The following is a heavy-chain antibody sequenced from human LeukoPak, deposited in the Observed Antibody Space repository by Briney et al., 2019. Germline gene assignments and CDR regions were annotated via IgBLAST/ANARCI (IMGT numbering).Heavy chain of an antibody. CDR1: GFTFSSYS. Sequence: PGGSLRLSCAASGFTFSSYSMSWVRQAPGKGLEWVGNIKQDGSDKNYMDFVKGRFTISRDNTKNSVYLQMSSLRAEDTAVYYCAREVWGPEYWGQGTLVTVSP. J-gene: IGHJ4*02. CDR2: IKQDGSDK. CDR3: AREVWGPEY. V-gene: IGHV3-7*01. D-gene: IGHD1-14*01.